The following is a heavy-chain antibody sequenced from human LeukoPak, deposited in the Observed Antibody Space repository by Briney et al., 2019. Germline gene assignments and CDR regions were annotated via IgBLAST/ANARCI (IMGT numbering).Heavy chain of an antibody. CDR1: GFTFSNYE. D-gene: IGHD2-2*01. J-gene: IGHJ3*02. V-gene: IGHV3-21*01. CDR3: ARDGVVVPAAMYAFDI. CDR2: ISSSSSYI. Sequence: GGSLRLSCAASGFTFSNYEMNWVRQAPGKGLEWVSSISSSSSYIYYADSVKGRFTISRDNAKNSLYLQMNSLRAEDTAVYYCARDGVVVPAAMYAFDIWGQGTMVTVSS.